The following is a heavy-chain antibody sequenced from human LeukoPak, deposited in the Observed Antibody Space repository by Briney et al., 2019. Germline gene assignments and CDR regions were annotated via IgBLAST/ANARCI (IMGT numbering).Heavy chain of an antibody. CDR3: ASSLDGDYYYMDV. CDR1: GFTFRSHS. V-gene: IGHV3-21*01. CDR2: ITSGGSFI. Sequence: GGSLRLSCAAPGFTFRSHSMNWVRQAPGKGLEWVSSITSGGSFIYYADSLEGRFTISRDNAKNSLFLQMNSLRAEDTAVYYCASSLDGDYYYMDVWGKGTTVTVSS. J-gene: IGHJ6*03. D-gene: IGHD1-1*01.